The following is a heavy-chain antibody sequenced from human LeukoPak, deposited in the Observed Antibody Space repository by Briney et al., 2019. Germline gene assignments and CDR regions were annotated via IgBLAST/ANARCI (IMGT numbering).Heavy chain of an antibody. V-gene: IGHV3-74*01. CDR1: GFTFSDYY. CDR2: INSDGSST. CDR3: ASLYDSSGYPFDY. D-gene: IGHD3-22*01. Sequence: GGSLRLSCAASGFTFSDYYMSWIRQAPGKGLVWVSRINSDGSSTNYADSVKGRFTISRDNAKNTLYLQMNSLRAEDTAIYYCASLYDSSGYPFDYWGQGTLVTVSA. J-gene: IGHJ4*02.